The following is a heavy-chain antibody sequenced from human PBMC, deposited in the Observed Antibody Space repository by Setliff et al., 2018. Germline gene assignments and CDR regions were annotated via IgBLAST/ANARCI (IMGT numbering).Heavy chain of an antibody. Sequence: SETLRLSCAASGFTFSNYAMSWVRQAPGKGLEWIGEINHSGSTNYNPSLKSRVTISVDTSKNQFSLKLSSVTAADTAVYYCARGRGSYYDSSGSYDYWGQGTLVTVSS. CDR2: INHSGST. D-gene: IGHD3-22*01. CDR1: GFTFSNYA. J-gene: IGHJ4*02. V-gene: IGHV4-34*01. CDR3: ARGRGSYYDSSGSYDY.